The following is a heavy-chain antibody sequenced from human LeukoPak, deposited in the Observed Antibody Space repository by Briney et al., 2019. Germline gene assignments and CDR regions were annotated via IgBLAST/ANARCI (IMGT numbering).Heavy chain of an antibody. CDR2: ISYDGSNK. CDR3: AKGRGCSGGSCPNWFDP. Sequence: PGGSLRLSCAASGFTFSSYGMHWVRQAPGKGLEWVAVISYDGSNKYYADSVKGRFTISRDNSKNTLYLQMNGLRAEDTAVYYCAKGRGCSGGSCPNWFDPWGQGTLVTVSS. V-gene: IGHV3-30*18. D-gene: IGHD2-15*01. J-gene: IGHJ5*02. CDR1: GFTFSSYG.